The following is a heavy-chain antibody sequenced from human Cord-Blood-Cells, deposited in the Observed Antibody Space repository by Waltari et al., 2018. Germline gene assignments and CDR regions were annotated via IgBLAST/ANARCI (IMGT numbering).Heavy chain of an antibody. J-gene: IGHJ4*02. D-gene: IGHD6-19*01. Sequence: QVQLVESGGGVVQPGRSLRLSCAASGFTFSSYGMHWVRQAPGKGLEWVAVISYDGSNKYYADSVKGRFTISRDNSKNTLYLQMNSLRAEDTAVYYCAKGVAVAGPIFDYWGQGTLVTVSS. CDR1: GFTFSSYG. CDR2: ISYDGSNK. CDR3: AKGVAVAGPIFDY. V-gene: IGHV3-30*18.